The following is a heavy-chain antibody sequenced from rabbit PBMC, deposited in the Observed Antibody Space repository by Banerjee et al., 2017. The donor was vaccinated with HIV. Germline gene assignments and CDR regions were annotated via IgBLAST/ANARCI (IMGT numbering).Heavy chain of an antibody. CDR1: GFDFSSNA. CDR2: IWTSSGGK. V-gene: IGHV1S45*01. Sequence: QERLVESGGGLVQPEGSLTLTCKASGFDFSSNAMCWVRQAPGKGLEWIGCIWTSSGGKWYASWAKGRFTISTTSSPTVTLQMTSLTAADTATYFCARVGYAGWGCGLWGPGTLVTVS. J-gene: IGHJ6*01. D-gene: IGHD4-2*01. CDR3: ARVGYAGWGCGL.